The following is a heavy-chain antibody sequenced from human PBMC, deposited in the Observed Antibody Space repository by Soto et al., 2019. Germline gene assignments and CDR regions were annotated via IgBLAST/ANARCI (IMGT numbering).Heavy chain of an antibody. CDR3: ARTFIAVAPVRYFQQ. J-gene: IGHJ1*01. CDR1: GGSFSGYY. Sequence: PSETLSLTCAVYGGSFSGYYWSWIRQPPGKGLEWIGEINHSGSTNYNPSLKSRVTISVDTSKNQFSLKLSSVTAADTAVYYCARTFIAVAPVRYFQQWGQGTLVTVFS. D-gene: IGHD6-19*01. V-gene: IGHV4-34*01. CDR2: INHSGST.